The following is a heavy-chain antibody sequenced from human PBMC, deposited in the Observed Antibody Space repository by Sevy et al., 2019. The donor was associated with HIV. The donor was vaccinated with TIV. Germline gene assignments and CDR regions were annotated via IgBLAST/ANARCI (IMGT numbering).Heavy chain of an antibody. CDR3: ARGGIAVAGLYYFDY. CDR2: IGSNGGST. J-gene: IGHJ4*02. CDR1: GFTFSSYA. Sequence: GGSLRLSCAASGFTFSSYAMHWVRQAPGKGLEYVSAIGSNGGSTYYANSVKGRFTISRDNSKNTLYLQMGSLRAEDMAGYYCARGGIAVAGLYYFDYWGQGTLVTVSS. D-gene: IGHD6-19*01. V-gene: IGHV3-64*01.